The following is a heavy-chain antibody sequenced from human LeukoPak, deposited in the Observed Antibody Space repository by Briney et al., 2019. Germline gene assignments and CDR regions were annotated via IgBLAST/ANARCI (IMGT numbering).Heavy chain of an antibody. D-gene: IGHD1-26*01. Sequence: GGSLRLSCAASGFTFSNYGMHWVRHAPGKGLEWVSVISYDGSNKYYADSVKGRFTISRDNSKNTLYLQMNSLRAEDTAMYYCAKNSGSTALWGQGTLVTVSS. CDR2: ISYDGSNK. CDR3: AKNSGSTAL. V-gene: IGHV3-30*18. J-gene: IGHJ4*02. CDR1: GFTFSNYG.